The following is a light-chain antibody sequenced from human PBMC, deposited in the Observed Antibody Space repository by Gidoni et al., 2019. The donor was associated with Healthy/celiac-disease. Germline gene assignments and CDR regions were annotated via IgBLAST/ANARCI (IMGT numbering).Light chain of an antibody. CDR2: GAS. J-gene: IGKJ3*01. V-gene: IGKV3-20*01. CDR1: QSVSSSY. CDR3: QQYGSSLFT. Sequence: EIVLTQPPGTLSLSSGERATLSCRASQSVSSSYLAWYQQKPGQAPRLLIYGASSRATGIPDRFSGSGSGTDFTLTISRLEPEDFAVYYCQQYGSSLFTFGPGTKVDIK.